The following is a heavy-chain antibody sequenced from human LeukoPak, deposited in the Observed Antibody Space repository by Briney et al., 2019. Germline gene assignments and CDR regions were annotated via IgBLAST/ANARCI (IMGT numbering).Heavy chain of an antibody. V-gene: IGHV4-59*01. CDR3: ARGGAGCSSTSCYFRFDP. CDR1: GGSISSYY. CDR2: IYYSGST. D-gene: IGHD2-2*01. J-gene: IGHJ5*02. Sequence: SETLSLTCTVSGGSISSYYWSWIRQPPGEGLEWIGYIYYSGSTNYNPSLKSRVTISVDTSKNQFSLKLSSVTAADTAVYYCARGGAGCSSTSCYFRFDPWGQGTLVTVSS.